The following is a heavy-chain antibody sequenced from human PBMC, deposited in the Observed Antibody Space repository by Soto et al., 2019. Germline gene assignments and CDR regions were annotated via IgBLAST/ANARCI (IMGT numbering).Heavy chain of an antibody. CDR1: GYTFTIYD. V-gene: IGHV1-8*01. CDR2: MNPNSGNT. Sequence: ASVKVSCKASGYTFTIYDINWVLRATGQGLEWMGWMNPNSGNTGYAQKFQGRVTMTRNTSISTAYMELSSLRSEDTAVYYCASRGYSISEGRVYYYMDVWGKGATVTVSS. D-gene: IGHD6-13*01. J-gene: IGHJ6*03. CDR3: ASRGYSISEGRVYYYMDV.